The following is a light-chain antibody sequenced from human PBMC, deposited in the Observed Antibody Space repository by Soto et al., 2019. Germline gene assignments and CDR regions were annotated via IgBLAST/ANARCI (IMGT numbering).Light chain of an antibody. CDR3: HQVNSYPFT. CDR1: QGISNN. Sequence: IQLTQSPSSLSASVGDRVTITCRASQGISNNLARYQQKPGKAPKLLIYGAFTLQSGVPSRFSGSGSGTDFTLTISSLQAEDFATYHCHQVNSYPFTFGGGTKVEIK. CDR2: GAF. J-gene: IGKJ4*01. V-gene: IGKV1-9*01.